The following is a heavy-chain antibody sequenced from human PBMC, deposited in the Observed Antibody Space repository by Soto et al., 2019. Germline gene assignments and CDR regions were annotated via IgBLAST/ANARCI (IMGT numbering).Heavy chain of an antibody. CDR2: MNPESGNI. V-gene: IGHV1-8*01. CDR1: GYTFTSYD. D-gene: IGHD2-2*01. J-gene: IGHJ4*02. Sequence: GASVKVSCKASGYTFTSYDINWVRQATGQGLEWMGWMNPESGNIGYAQKFQGRVTMTRNTSIITAYMDLIGLRSDDTAVYYCARFVRHQLPTVDFRSERTLVTVSS. CDR3: ARFVRHQLPTVDF.